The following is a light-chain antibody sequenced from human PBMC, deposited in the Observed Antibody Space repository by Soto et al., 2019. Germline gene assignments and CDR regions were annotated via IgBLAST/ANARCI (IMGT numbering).Light chain of an antibody. CDR1: QSVSSK. CDR2: GAS. Sequence: EIVMTQSPATLSVSPGEGATLSCRASQSVSSKLAWYQQKPGQAPRLLIYGASTRATGIPARFSGSGSGTEFTLIISSLQSEDSAVYYCQQYNSYSWTFGQGTKVEVK. V-gene: IGKV3-15*01. J-gene: IGKJ1*01. CDR3: QQYNSYSWT.